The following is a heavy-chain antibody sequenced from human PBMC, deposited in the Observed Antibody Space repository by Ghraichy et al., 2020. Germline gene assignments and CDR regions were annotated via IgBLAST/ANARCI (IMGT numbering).Heavy chain of an antibody. D-gene: IGHD3-22*01. J-gene: IGHJ4*02. V-gene: IGHV3-48*02. CDR3: ARSLSSGYMYYFDY. Sequence: GESLNISCAASGFTFSSYSMNWVRQAPGKGLEWVSYISSSSSTIYYADSVKGRFTISRDNAKNSLYLQMNSLRDEDTAVYYCARSLSSGYMYYFDYWGQGTLVTVSS. CDR1: GFTFSSYS. CDR2: ISSSSSTI.